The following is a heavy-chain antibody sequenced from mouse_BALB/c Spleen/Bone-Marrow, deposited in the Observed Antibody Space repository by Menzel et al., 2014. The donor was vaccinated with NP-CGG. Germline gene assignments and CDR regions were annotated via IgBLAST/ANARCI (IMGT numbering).Heavy chain of an antibody. CDR3: TREAYYDYDYFDY. V-gene: IGHV1S81*02. CDR2: INPSNGGT. D-gene: IGHD2-4*01. CDR1: GYTFTSYY. J-gene: IGHJ2*01. Sequence: QVHVKQSGAELVKPGASVKLSCKASGYTFTSYYMYWVKQRPGQGLEWIGGINPSNGGTNFNEKFKSKATLTVDKSSSTAYMQLSSLTFEDSAVYYCTREAYYDYDYFDYWGQGTTLTVSS.